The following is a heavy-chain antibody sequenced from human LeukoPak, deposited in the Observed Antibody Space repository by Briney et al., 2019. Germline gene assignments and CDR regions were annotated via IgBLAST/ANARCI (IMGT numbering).Heavy chain of an antibody. J-gene: IGHJ3*02. D-gene: IGHD5/OR15-5a*01. V-gene: IGHV1-46*01. CDR3: ARGDHVRIYAETSFDI. Sequence: ASVKASCKASGYTFTSYFIHWVRQAPGQGLEWMGIINPSGGSTNYAQKFRGRVTMTRDTSTSTVYMELSSLKSDDTAVYYCARGDHVRIYAETSFDIWGQGTMVSVSS. CDR2: INPSGGST. CDR1: GYTFTSYF.